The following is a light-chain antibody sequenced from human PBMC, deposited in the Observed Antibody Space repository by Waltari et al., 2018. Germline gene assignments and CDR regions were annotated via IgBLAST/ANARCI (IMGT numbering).Light chain of an antibody. J-gene: IGKJ2*01. CDR2: DAA. V-gene: IGKV3-11*01. Sequence: ENVLTQSPATLSLSPGEAATLPCRASQNVGNSLAWYQHKPGQAPRLLIYDAANRAPGIPARFSGSGSGTDFTLTISSLEPDDFAVYYCQQRSNWHTFGQGTRLEIK. CDR3: QQRSNWHT. CDR1: QNVGNS.